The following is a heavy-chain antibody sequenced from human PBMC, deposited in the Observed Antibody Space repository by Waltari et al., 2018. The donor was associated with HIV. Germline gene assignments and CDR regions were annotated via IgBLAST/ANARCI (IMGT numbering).Heavy chain of an antibody. D-gene: IGHD2-15*01. CDR1: GSTLGDFA. J-gene: IGHJ4*02. CDR3: ARGPPVGHCSSAKCPTPYFNY. Sequence: EVQLMAAGGGLIQPGESRRLPSTPSGSTLGDFAMSWFRLTPRSGLEWISYISGSSSTLYDGDSVKGRFTISRDNAKNSLFLLMTSLRVEDTAVYYCARGPPVGHCSSAKCPTPYFNYWGRGTRVIVSS. CDR2: ISGSSSTL. V-gene: IGHV3-48*01.